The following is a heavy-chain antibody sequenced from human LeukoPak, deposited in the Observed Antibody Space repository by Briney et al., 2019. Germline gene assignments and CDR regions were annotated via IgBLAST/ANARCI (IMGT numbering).Heavy chain of an antibody. Sequence: GGTLRLSCAASGFTFSSYGMSWVRQAPGKGLEWVSGIRSSGDSTYYADSVKGRFTISRDNSKNTLYLQMNSLRAEDTAVYYCAKQSSLVWFGELLLDYWGQGTLVTVSS. J-gene: IGHJ4*02. CDR3: AKQSSLVWFGELLLDY. CDR2: IRSSGDST. D-gene: IGHD3-10*01. V-gene: IGHV3-23*01. CDR1: GFTFSSYG.